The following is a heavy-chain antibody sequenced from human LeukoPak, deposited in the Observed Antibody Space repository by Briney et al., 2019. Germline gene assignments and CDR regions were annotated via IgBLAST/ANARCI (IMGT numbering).Heavy chain of an antibody. CDR3: ARYVGGGNSGGFDY. CDR1: GFTFSTYS. J-gene: IGHJ4*02. D-gene: IGHD4-23*01. Sequence: PGGSLRLSCAASGFTFSTYSMNWVRQAPGRGLEWVSYISSSSGTIYYADSVKGRFTISRDNAKNSLYLQMNSLRAEDTAVYYCARYVGGGNSGGFDYWGQGTLVIVSS. CDR2: ISSSSGTI. V-gene: IGHV3-48*01.